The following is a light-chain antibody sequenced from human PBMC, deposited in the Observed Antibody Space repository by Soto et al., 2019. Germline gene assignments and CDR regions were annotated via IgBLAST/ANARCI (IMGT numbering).Light chain of an antibody. J-gene: IGLJ1*01. CDR3: QTWGTGPFV. CDR1: SGHSSYA. Sequence: QSVLTQSPSASASLGALVKLTCTLSSGHSSYAIAWHQQQPEKGPRYLMKLNSDGSHSKGDGIPDRFSGSSSGAERYLTISRLQAEDEADYYCQTWGTGPFVFGTGTKLTVL. CDR2: LNSDGSH. V-gene: IGLV4-69*01.